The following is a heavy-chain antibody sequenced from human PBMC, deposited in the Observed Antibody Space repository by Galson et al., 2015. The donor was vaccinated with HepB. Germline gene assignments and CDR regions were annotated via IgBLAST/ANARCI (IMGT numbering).Heavy chain of an antibody. CDR1: GFTVSTNY. D-gene: IGHD1-26*01. Sequence: SLRLSCAAPGFTVSTNYMSWVRQAPGKGLEWVSVIYSGGSTYYADSVKGRFTISRDNSKNTLCLQMNSLRAEDTAVYYCARFISGSYGFDGMDVWGQGTTVTVSS. CDR3: ARFISGSYGFDGMDV. CDR2: IYSGGST. J-gene: IGHJ6*02. V-gene: IGHV3-53*01.